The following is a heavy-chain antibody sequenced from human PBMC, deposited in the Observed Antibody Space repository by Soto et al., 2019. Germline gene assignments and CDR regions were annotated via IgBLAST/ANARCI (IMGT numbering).Heavy chain of an antibody. D-gene: IGHD1-1*01. Sequence: QMQLQESGPGLVKPSQTLSLTCTVSGGSIGGGGFYWTWVRLRPGEGPEWIGNIYDSGSAYYNPSLERRISMSIDTSKNQFSLSLTSVTVADTALYYCARAVILTTKNRRDLWGPGTMVAASS. CDR1: GGSIGGGGFY. CDR3: ARAVILTTKNRRDL. J-gene: IGHJ3*01. CDR2: IYDSGSA. V-gene: IGHV4-31*02.